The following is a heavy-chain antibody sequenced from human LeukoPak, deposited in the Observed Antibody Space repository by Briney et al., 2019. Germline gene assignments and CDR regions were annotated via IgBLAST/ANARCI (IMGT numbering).Heavy chain of an antibody. CDR1: GGSISGYY. J-gene: IGHJ3*02. V-gene: IGHV4-59*08. CDR2: IYYSGST. CDR3: AREYSSSSGRRAVDI. Sequence: SETLSLTCTVSGGSISGYYWSWIRQPPGKGLEWIVYIYYSGSTNYNPSLKSRLTISIDTSENQFSLKLSSVTAADTAVYYCAREYSSSSGRRAVDIWGQGTMVTVSS. D-gene: IGHD6-6*01.